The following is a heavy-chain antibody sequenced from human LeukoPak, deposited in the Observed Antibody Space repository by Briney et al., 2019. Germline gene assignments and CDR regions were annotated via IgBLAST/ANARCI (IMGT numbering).Heavy chain of an antibody. J-gene: IGHJ5*02. D-gene: IGHD3-3*01. CDR3: ARTSSDFWSGYYKNWFDP. V-gene: IGHV1-46*01. Sequence: ASVKVSCKASGYTFTSYYIHWVRQAPGQGLEWMGIINPSGGSTSYAQKFQGRVTMTRDMSTSTVYMELSSLRSEDTAVYYCARTSSDFWSGYYKNWFDPWGQGTLVTVSS. CDR1: GYTFTSYY. CDR2: INPSGGST.